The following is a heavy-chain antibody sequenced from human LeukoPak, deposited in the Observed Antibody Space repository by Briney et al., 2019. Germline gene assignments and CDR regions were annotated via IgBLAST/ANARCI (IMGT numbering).Heavy chain of an antibody. D-gene: IGHD1-26*01. Sequence: SETLSLTCTVSGGSVSSSGYYWGWIRQPPGNGLEWIGAIYYHGSTYYNPSLKSRVTISVDTSKNQFSLNLNSVTAADTAVYYCARHGLGIGDPIWFAPWGQGTMVALSS. CDR1: GGSVSSSGYY. CDR3: ARHGLGIGDPIWFAP. V-gene: IGHV4-39*01. CDR2: IYYHGST. J-gene: IGHJ5*02.